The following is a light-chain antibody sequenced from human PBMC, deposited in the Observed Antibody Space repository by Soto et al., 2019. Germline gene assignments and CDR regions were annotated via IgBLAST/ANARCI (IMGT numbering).Light chain of an antibody. V-gene: IGKV1-27*01. J-gene: IGKJ5*01. CDR1: QGILTY. CDR2: AAS. Sequence: DIQMTQSPSSLSASVGDRVTITCRASQGILTYLAWYQQKPGQVPELLIQAASTLQPGVPSRFSGSGSGTEFTLTINSLQPEDFATYYCQQSYSWITFGQGTRLEIK. CDR3: QQSYSWIT.